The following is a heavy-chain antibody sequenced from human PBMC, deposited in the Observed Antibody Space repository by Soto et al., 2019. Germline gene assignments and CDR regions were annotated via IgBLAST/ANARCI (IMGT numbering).Heavy chain of an antibody. J-gene: IGHJ5*02. CDR1: GFTFSTYA. Sequence: GGSLRLSCAASGFTFSTYAMSWVRQAPGKGLEWVSTFTGSVTGRGGSTHYADSVKGRFTISRDNSKNTLYLQINSLRAEDTAVYYCVRSMTTLTIDWLDPWGRGTQVTVSS. D-gene: IGHD4-17*01. CDR3: VRSMTTLTIDWLDP. CDR2: FTGSVTGRGGST. V-gene: IGHV3-23*01.